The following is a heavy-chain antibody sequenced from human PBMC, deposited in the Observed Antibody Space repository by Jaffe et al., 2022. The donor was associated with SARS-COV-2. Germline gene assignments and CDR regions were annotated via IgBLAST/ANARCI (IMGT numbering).Heavy chain of an antibody. CDR1: GYTFTSYD. CDR2: MNPNSGNT. D-gene: IGHD3-22*01. V-gene: IGHV1-8*01. J-gene: IGHJ4*02. CDR3: ARGPVYDSSGYYYVFGY. Sequence: QVQLVQSGAEVKKPGASVKVSCKASGYTFTSYDINWVRQATGQGLEWMGWMNPNSGNTGYAQKFQGRVTMTRNTSISTAYMELSSLRSEDTAVYYCARGPVYDSSGYYYVFGYWGQGTLVTVSS.